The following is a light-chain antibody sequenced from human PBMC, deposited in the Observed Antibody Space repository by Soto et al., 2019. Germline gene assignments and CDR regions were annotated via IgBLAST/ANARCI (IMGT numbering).Light chain of an antibody. CDR1: QSVSSN. J-gene: IGKJ1*01. CDR3: QQYNNWPWT. CDR2: GAS. Sequence: EIVMTQNPATLSVSPGERATLSCRASQSVSSNLAWYQQKPGQAPRLLIYGASTRATGIPARFSGSGSGTEFTLTISSLQSEDFAVYYCQQYNNWPWTFGHGTNVDIK. V-gene: IGKV3-15*01.